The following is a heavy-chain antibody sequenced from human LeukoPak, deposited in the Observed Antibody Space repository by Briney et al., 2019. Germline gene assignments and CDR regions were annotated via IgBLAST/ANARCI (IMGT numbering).Heavy chain of an antibody. D-gene: IGHD3-22*01. CDR2: ISSSSSYI. V-gene: IGHV3-21*01. Sequence: GGSLRLSCAASGFTFSSYSMNWVRQAPGKGLECVSSISSSSSYIYYADSVKGRFTISRDNAKNSLYLQMNSLRAEDTAVYYCARPRTYYYDSSGSSFDYCGQGTLVTVSS. J-gene: IGHJ4*02. CDR3: ARPRTYYYDSSGSSFDY. CDR1: GFTFSSYS.